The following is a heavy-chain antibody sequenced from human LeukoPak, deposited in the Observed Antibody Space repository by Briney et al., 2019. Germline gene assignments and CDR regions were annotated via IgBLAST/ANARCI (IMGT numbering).Heavy chain of an antibody. Sequence: SETLSLTCAVYGGSFSGYYWSWIRQPPGKGLEWIGEINHSGSTNYNPSLKSRVTISVDTSKNQFSLKLSSVTAADTAVYYCASTYYYDSSGYFDGPDYWGQGTLVTVSS. CDR1: GGSFSGYY. J-gene: IGHJ4*02. CDR3: ASTYYYDSSGYFDGPDY. D-gene: IGHD3-22*01. V-gene: IGHV4-34*01. CDR2: INHSGST.